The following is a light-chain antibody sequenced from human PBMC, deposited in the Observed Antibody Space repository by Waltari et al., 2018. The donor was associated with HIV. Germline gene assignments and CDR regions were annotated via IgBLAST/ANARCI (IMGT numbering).Light chain of an antibody. CDR1: QGIGNS. Sequence: IQMTQSPSSLSASVGDRLTISFRATQGIGNSLAWYQQQPGRAPKLLIYAASTLQLGVASRFNGSGTGTDFTLTITSLRPEDFATYYCQKYSNAPYTFGPGTTVDIK. V-gene: IGKV1-27*01. J-gene: IGKJ3*01. CDR2: AAS. CDR3: QKYSNAPYT.